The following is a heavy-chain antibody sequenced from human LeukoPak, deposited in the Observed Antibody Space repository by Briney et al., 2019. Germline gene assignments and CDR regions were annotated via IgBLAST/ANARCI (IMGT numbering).Heavy chain of an antibody. V-gene: IGHV1-46*01. CDR2: INPSGGST. CDR1: GYTFTSYY. D-gene: IGHD6-13*01. CDR3: ARDLDSSSWSICYFDY. Sequence: ASVKVSFKASGYTFTSYYIHWVRQAPGQGLEWMGIINPSGGSTSYAQRFQDRVTMTRDTSTSTIYMELNSLRSEDTAVYYCARDLDSSSWSICYFDYWGQGTLVTVFS. J-gene: IGHJ4*02.